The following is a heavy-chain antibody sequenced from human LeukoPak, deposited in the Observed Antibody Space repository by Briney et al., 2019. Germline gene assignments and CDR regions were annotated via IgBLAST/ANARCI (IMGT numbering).Heavy chain of an antibody. Sequence: PSETLSLTCTVSGGSISSYYWSWIRQPPGEGLEWIGYIYYSGSTNYNPSLESRATISVQTSKNQFSLKLSSVTAADTAVYYCARHERDISGWKYFGYWGQGTLVTVSS. V-gene: IGHV4-59*08. CDR3: ARHERDISGWKYFGY. D-gene: IGHD6-19*01. CDR2: IYYSGST. CDR1: GGSISSYY. J-gene: IGHJ4*02.